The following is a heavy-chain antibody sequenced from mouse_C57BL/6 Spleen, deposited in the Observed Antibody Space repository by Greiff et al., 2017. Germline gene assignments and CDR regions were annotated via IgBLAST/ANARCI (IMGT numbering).Heavy chain of an antibody. V-gene: IGHV1-53*01. D-gene: IGHD3-2*02. CDR3: ARPDDSSGYYYYAKCC. Sequence: VQLQQPGTELVKPGASVKLSCKASGYTFTSYWMHWVKQRPGQGLEWIGNINPGNGGTNYNEKFKSKATLTVDKSSSTAYMQLSSLTSEDSAAYDCARPDDSSGYYYYAKCCWGQGPSVTVST. J-gene: IGHJ4*01. CDR2: INPGNGGT. CDR1: GYTFTSYW.